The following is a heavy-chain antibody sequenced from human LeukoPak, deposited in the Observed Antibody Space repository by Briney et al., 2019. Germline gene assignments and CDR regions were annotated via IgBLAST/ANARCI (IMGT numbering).Heavy chain of an antibody. J-gene: IGHJ4*02. V-gene: IGHV3-21*01. CDR3: ARDRRGLLDY. CDR1: GFTFSSYS. Sequence: GGSLRLSCAASGFTFSSYSMNWVRQAPGKGLEWVSSISSSSSYIYYGDSVKGRFTISRDNAKNSLYLQMNSLRAEDTAVYYCARDRRGLLDYWGQGTLVTVSS. CDR2: ISSSSSYI. D-gene: IGHD3-10*01.